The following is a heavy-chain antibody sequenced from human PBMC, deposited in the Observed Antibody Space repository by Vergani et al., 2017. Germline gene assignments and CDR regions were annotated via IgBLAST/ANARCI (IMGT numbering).Heavy chain of an antibody. CDR1: GGTFSSYA. Sequence: QVQLVQSGAEVKKPGSSVKVSCKASGGTFSSYAISWVRQAPGQGLEWRGGIIPIFGTANYAQKFQGRVTITADESTSAAYMELSSLRSEDTAVYYCASCGYSYGFAYYYYCYGMDVWGQGTTVTVSS. V-gene: IGHV1-69*01. D-gene: IGHD5-18*01. CDR3: ASCGYSYGFAYYYYCYGMDV. J-gene: IGHJ6*02. CDR2: IIPIFGTA.